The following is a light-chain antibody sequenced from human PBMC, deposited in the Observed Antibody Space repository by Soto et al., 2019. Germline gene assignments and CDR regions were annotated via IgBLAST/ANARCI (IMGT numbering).Light chain of an antibody. J-gene: IGKJ2*01. V-gene: IGKV3-20*01. Sequence: DIVLTQSPGTLSLSPGERAMLSCRASQSVRSSYFAWYQQKPGQAPRLLIDGSASTATRVPDRVSGSGSDTDFTFVIRGLEPEDFAVCYRQPYGTSPYTFGQGTKLEIK. CDR3: QPYGTSPYT. CDR2: GSA. CDR1: QSVRSSY.